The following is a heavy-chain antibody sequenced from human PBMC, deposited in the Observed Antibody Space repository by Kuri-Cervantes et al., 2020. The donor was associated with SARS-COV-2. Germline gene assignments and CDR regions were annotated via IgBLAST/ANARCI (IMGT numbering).Heavy chain of an antibody. D-gene: IGHD5-18*01. CDR3: ARGGVDTAMGADY. J-gene: IGHJ4*02. CDR1: GYSISSGDY. Sequence: SETLSLTCTVSGYSISSGDYWGWIRQPPGKGLEWIGSIYHSGSTYYNPSLKSRVTISVDTSKNQFSLKLSSVTAADTAVYYCARGGVDTAMGADYWGQGTLVTVSS. V-gene: IGHV4-38-2*02. CDR2: IYHSGST.